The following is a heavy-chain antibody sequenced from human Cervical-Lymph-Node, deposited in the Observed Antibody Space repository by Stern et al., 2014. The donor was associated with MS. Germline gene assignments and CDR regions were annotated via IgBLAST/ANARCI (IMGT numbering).Heavy chain of an antibody. CDR3: AREYN. Sequence: VQLVESGGGLVQPGGSLTLSCVASGVTFSRYWMSWVRQTPGKGLECVANINPDGSQKNYVDSVKGRFTISRDNAKNSLYLQMNTLRAEDTAIYYCAREYNWGQGTLVTVSS. J-gene: IGHJ4*02. CDR2: INPDGSQK. D-gene: IGHD5-24*01. CDR1: GVTFSRYW. V-gene: IGHV3-7*01.